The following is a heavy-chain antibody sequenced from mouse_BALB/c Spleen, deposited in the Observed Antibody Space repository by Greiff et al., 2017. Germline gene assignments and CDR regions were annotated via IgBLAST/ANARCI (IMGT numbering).Heavy chain of an antibody. CDR3: ARSSRYYYAMDY. Sequence: EVQLVESGGGLVQPGGSLKLSCAASGFTFSSYTMSWVRQAPEKRLEWVAYISNGGGSTYYPETVKGRFTISRDNAKNTLYLQMSSLKSENTAMYYCARSSRYYYAMDYWGQGTSVTVSS. V-gene: IGHV5-12-2*01. D-gene: IGHD1-1*01. J-gene: IGHJ4*01. CDR2: ISNGGGST. CDR1: GFTFSSYT.